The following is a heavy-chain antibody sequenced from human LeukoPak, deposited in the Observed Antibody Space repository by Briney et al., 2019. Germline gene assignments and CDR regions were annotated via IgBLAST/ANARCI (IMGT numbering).Heavy chain of an antibody. CDR2: ISGSGGST. D-gene: IGHD3-22*01. CDR1: GFTFIAFG. CDR3: AKDLITMIVVVIPTFDY. Sequence: GGSLRLSCAASGFTFIAFGMGWVRQAPGKGLEWVSAISGSGGSTYYADSVKGRFTISRDNSKNTLYLQMNSLRAEDTAVYYCAKDLITMIVVVIPTFDYWGQGTLVTVSS. V-gene: IGHV3-23*01. J-gene: IGHJ4*02.